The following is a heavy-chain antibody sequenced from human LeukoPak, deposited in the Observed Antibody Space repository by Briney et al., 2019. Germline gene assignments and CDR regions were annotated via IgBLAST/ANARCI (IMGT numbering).Heavy chain of an antibody. J-gene: IGHJ6*03. CDR1: GGSIRGYY. CDR2: IYSSGST. V-gene: IGHV4-59*01. CDR3: ARVFDSGSQAYFYYMDV. D-gene: IGHD3-10*01. Sequence: SETLSLTCSVSGGSIRGYYWSWIRQPPGKGLEWIGYIYSSGSTNYNPSLKSRVTMSVDTSKNQFSLKVSSVTAADTAVYYCARVFDSGSQAYFYYMDVWGKGTTVTIFS.